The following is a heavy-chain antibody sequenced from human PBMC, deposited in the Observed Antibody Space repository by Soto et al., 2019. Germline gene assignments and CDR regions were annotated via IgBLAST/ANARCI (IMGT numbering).Heavy chain of an antibody. CDR1: GGSISSYY. CDR2: IYTSGST. J-gene: IGHJ5*02. CDR3: ATEPGSGYLGNWYNWFDP. D-gene: IGHD3-22*01. Sequence: SETLSLTCTVSGGSISSYYWSWIRQPAGKGLEWIGRIYTSGSTNYNPSLKSRVTMSVDTSKNQFSLKLSSLTDADTAVYYCATEPGSGYLGNWYNWFDPWRQGTLVTVSS. V-gene: IGHV4-4*07.